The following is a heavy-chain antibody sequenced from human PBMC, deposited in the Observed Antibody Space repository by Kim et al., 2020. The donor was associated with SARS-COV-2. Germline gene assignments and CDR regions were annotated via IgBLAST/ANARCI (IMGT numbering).Heavy chain of an antibody. CDR2: ST. J-gene: IGHJ6*02. Sequence: STSYADSGKGRFTISRDNAKNTLYLQMNRLRVEDTAVYYCARGNYYGMDVWGQGTTVTVSS. V-gene: IGHV3-74*01. CDR3: ARGNYYGMDV.